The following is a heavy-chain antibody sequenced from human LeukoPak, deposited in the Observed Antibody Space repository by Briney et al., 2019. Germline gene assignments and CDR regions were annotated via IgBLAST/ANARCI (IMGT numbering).Heavy chain of an antibody. V-gene: IGHV4-4*02. CDR2: IYYSGST. J-gene: IGHJ6*02. Sequence: SETLSLTCAVSGGSISSSNWWSWVRQPPGRGLEWIGEIYYSGSTNYNPSLKSRVTISLDKSKNQFSLKLSSVTAADTAVYYCARFEEYYYHGMDVWGPGTTVTVSS. CDR1: GGSISSSNW. CDR3: ARFEEYYYHGMDV.